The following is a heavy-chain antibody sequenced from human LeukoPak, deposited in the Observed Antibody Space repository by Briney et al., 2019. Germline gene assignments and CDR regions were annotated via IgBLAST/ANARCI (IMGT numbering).Heavy chain of an antibody. Sequence: GGSLRPSCAASAFTFSSYATSCARHAPGDWLEWLSLISGDGGSTFYADSVKGRFTISRDNSKNSLYLQMSSLRSEDTALYYCARESDSSGWYDSWGQGTLVTVSS. V-gene: IGHV3-43*02. J-gene: IGHJ5*01. CDR2: ISGDGGST. D-gene: IGHD3-22*01. CDR3: ARESDSSGWYDS. CDR1: AFTFSSYA.